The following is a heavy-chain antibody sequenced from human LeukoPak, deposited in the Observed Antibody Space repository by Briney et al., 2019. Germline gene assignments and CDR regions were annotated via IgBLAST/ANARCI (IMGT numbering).Heavy chain of an antibody. Sequence: GGSLRLSCAASGFTFSSYGMHWVRQAPGKGLEWVAVISYDGSNKYYADSVKGRFTISRDNSKNTLYLQMNSLRAEDTAVYYCARSGSTMTTRPNYYYYFMDVWGQGTTVTVSS. CDR2: ISYDGSNK. CDR1: GFTFSSYG. CDR3: ARSGSTMTTRPNYYYYFMDV. V-gene: IGHV3-30*03. J-gene: IGHJ6*03. D-gene: IGHD4-17*01.